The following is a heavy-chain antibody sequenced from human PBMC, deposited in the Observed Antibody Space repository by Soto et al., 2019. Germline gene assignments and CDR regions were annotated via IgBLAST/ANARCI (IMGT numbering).Heavy chain of an antibody. CDR2: TSYDGLNT. CDR1: GFTLSTFA. Sequence: GGSLRLSCAVSGFTLSTFAMHWVRQAPGKGLERVATTSYDGLNTFYGESVRGRFSISRDTSKNTLFLQMNSLKTEDTAVYYSPKSHSALRDYFDPWGRGTLVTVSS. CDR3: PKSHSALRDYFDP. V-gene: IGHV3-30-3*02. D-gene: IGHD2-15*01. J-gene: IGHJ4*02.